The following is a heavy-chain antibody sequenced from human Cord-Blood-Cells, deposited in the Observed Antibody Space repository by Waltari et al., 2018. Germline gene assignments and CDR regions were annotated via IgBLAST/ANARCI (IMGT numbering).Heavy chain of an antibody. CDR1: GFTVSRTY. CDR3: ARGEYNWNDGGVY. D-gene: IGHD1-1*01. Sequence: EVQLVESGGGLIQPGGSLRLSCAASGFTVSRTYMSWVRQAPGKGLEWVSVIYSGGSTYYADSVKGRFTISRDNSKNTLYLQMNSLRAEDTAVYYCARGEYNWNDGGVYWGQGTLVTVSS. CDR2: IYSGGST. J-gene: IGHJ4*02. V-gene: IGHV3-53*01.